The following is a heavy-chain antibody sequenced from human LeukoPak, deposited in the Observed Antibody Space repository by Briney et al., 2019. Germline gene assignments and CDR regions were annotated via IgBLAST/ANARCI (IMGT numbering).Heavy chain of an antibody. J-gene: IGHJ5*02. V-gene: IGHV3-23*01. Sequence: PGGSLRLSCAASGSTFASYARSWVRPAPGKGLEWVSTISGSGGSTYYADSVKGRFSISRDDSKNTLYLQMNSRRAEDTAVYYCAKDRIIGTTGWFDPWGQGTLVTVSS. CDR1: GSTFASYA. CDR3: AKDRIIGTTGWFDP. CDR2: ISGSGGST. D-gene: IGHD1-20*01.